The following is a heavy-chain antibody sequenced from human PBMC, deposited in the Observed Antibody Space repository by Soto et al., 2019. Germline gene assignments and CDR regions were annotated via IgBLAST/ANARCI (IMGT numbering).Heavy chain of an antibody. J-gene: IGHJ5*02. CDR2: INPNSGGT. CDR1: GYTFTGYY. Sequence: ASVKVSCKASGYTFTGYYMHWVRQAPGQGLEWMGWINPNSGGTNYAQKFQGWVTMTRDTSISTAYMELSRLRSDDTAVYYCARDGGVPYCSSTSCSNWFDPWGQGTLVTVSS. D-gene: IGHD2-2*01. CDR3: ARDGGVPYCSSTSCSNWFDP. V-gene: IGHV1-2*04.